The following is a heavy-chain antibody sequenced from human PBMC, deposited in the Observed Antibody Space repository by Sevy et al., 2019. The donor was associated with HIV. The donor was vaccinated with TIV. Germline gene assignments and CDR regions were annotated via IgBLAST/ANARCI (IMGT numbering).Heavy chain of an antibody. Sequence: GGSLRLSCAASGFTFNNYAMSWVRQAPGKGLEGKGLEWVSAISGGGGGTYYADSVRGRFTISRDRSKNTLYLQVNSLRVEDTAVYSCAKQDIYDIADGWYLDLWGRSTLVTVSS. D-gene: IGHD6-13*01. CDR1: GFTFNNYA. CDR2: ISGGGGGT. CDR3: AKQDIYDIADGWYLDL. V-gene: IGHV3-23*01. J-gene: IGHJ2*01.